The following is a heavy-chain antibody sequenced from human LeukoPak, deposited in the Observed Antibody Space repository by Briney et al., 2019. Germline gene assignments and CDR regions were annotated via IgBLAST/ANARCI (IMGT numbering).Heavy chain of an antibody. CDR2: IIPIFGTA. J-gene: IGHJ4*02. CDR3: ASRADIASGWYKGGDQFDY. V-gene: IGHV1-69*13. CDR1: GGTFSSYA. Sequence: SVKVSSKASGGTFSSYAISWVRQAPGQGLEWMGGIIPIFGTANYAQKFQGRVTITADESTSTAYMELSSLRSEDTAVYYCASRADIASGWYKGGDQFDYWGQGTLVTVSS. D-gene: IGHD6-19*01.